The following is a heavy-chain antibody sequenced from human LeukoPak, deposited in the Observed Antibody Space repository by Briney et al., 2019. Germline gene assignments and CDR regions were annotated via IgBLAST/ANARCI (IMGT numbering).Heavy chain of an antibody. J-gene: IGHJ5*02. CDR3: ARGGGITMVRGVILNWFDP. CDR2: INHSGST. Sequence: SETLSLTCAVYGGSFSGYYWSWIRQPPGKGLEWIGEINHSGSTNYNPSLKSRVTISVDPSTTQFSLKLSSVTAADTAVYYCARGGGITMVRGVILNWFDPWGQGTLVTVSS. D-gene: IGHD3-10*01. CDR1: GGSFSGYY. V-gene: IGHV4-34*01.